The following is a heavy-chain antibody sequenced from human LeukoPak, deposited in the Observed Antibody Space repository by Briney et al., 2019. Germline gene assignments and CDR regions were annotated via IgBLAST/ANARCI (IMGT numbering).Heavy chain of an antibody. Sequence: ASVKVSCKASGYTFTGYYMHWVRQAPGQGLEWMGRINPNSGGTNYAQKFQGRVTMTRDTSICTAYMELSRLRSDDTAVYYCARDYFNWNDGEDYWGQGTLVTVSS. CDR1: GYTFTGYY. J-gene: IGHJ4*02. D-gene: IGHD1-1*01. CDR3: ARDYFNWNDGEDY. V-gene: IGHV1-2*06. CDR2: INPNSGGT.